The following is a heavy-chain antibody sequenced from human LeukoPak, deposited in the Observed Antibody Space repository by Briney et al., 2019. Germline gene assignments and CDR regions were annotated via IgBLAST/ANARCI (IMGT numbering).Heavy chain of an antibody. CDR3: AKQIAARGLGAFDI. CDR1: GFTFSDYY. CDR2: ISGSGGST. V-gene: IGHV3-23*01. D-gene: IGHD6-13*01. J-gene: IGHJ3*02. Sequence: GGSLRLSCAASGFTFSDYYMSWIRQAPGKGLEWVSAISGSGGSTYYADSVKGRFTFSRDNSKNTLYLQMNSLRAEDTAVYYCAKQIAARGLGAFDIWGQGTMVTVSS.